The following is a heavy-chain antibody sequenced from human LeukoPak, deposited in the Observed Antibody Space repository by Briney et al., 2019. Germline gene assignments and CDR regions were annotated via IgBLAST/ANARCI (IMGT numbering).Heavy chain of an antibody. V-gene: IGHV3-15*01. J-gene: IGHJ4*02. CDR2: IKSKTDGGTT. Sequence: PGGSLRLSCAASGFTFSNAWMSWVRQAPGKGLEWVGRIKSKTDGGTTDYAAPVKGRFTISRDDSKDTLYLQMNSLKTEDTAVYYCTTDVSFVVVVAARGFDYWGQGTLVTVSS. CDR3: TTDVSFVVVVAARGFDY. CDR1: GFTFSNAW. D-gene: IGHD2-15*01.